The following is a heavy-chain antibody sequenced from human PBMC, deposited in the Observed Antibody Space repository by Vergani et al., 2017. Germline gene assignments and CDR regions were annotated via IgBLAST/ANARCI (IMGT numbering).Heavy chain of an antibody. D-gene: IGHD4-23*01. CDR1: GGTFSSYA. CDR2: IIPIFGTA. J-gene: IGHJ6*03. V-gene: IGHV1-69*01. CDR3: AREGGAVVTAMPYDYYYMDV. Sequence: QVQLVQSGAEVKKPGTSVKVSCKASGGTFSSYAISWVRQAPGQGLEWMGGIIPIFGTANYAQKFQGRVTITADESTSTAYMELSSLRSEDTAVYYCAREGGAVVTAMPYDYYYMDVWGKGTTVTVSS.